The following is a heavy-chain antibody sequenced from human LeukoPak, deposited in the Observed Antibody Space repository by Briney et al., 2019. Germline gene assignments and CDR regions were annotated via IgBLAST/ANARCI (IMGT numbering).Heavy chain of an antibody. CDR2: INHSGST. V-gene: IGHV4-34*01. CDR1: GGSISSYY. Sequence: PSETLSLTCTVSGGSISSYYWSWIRQPPGKGLEWIGEINHSGSTNYNPSLKSRVTISVDTSKNQFSLKLSSVTAADTAVYYCARVEPYDSSGYPHFDYWGQGTLVTVSS. CDR3: ARVEPYDSSGYPHFDY. J-gene: IGHJ4*02. D-gene: IGHD3-22*01.